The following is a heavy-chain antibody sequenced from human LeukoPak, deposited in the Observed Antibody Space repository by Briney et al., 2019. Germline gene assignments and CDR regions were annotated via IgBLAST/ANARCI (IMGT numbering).Heavy chain of an antibody. V-gene: IGHV4-39*01. J-gene: IGHJ5*02. CDR1: GGSISSSNYY. CDR3: ARVYNWFDP. CDR2: IYYSGST. Sequence: SETLSLTCTVSGGSISSSNYYWGWIRQPPGKGLEWIGNIYYSGSTYYNPSLKCRVTISVDTSKNQFSLKLSSVTAADTAVYYCARVYNWFDPWGQGTLVTVSS.